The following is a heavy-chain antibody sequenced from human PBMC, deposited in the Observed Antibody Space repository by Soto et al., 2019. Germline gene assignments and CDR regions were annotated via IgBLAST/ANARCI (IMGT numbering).Heavy chain of an antibody. V-gene: IGHV1-2*02. CDR3: ARDLRYCTSGVCYINWFDP. D-gene: IGHD2-8*01. CDR2: INPNSGGT. CDR1: GYTFTGYY. J-gene: IGHJ5*02. Sequence: GAPVKVSCKASGYTFTGYYMHWVRPAPGQGLEWMGWINPNSGGTNYAQKFQGRVTMTRDTSISTAYMELSRLRSDDTAVYYCARDLRYCTSGVCYINWFDPWGQGTLVTVSS.